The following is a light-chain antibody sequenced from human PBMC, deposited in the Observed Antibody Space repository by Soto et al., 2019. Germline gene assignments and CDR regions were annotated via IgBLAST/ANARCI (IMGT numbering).Light chain of an antibody. CDR3: QQYGYSPPWT. V-gene: IGKV1-5*03. Sequence: DIQMTQSPSTLSASVGYRFTITCRASQSISNWLASYQQKPRSLPSLLIYRASTLESGVPSRFSRSGSATDFTLTISRLETEDLAAYYCQQYGYSPPWTFGQGTKVDIK. CDR1: QSISNW. CDR2: RAS. J-gene: IGKJ1*01.